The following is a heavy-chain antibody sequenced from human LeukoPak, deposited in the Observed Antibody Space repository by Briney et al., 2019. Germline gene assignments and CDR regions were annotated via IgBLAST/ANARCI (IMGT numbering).Heavy chain of an antibody. CDR1: GGSIRDYQ. D-gene: IGHD2-15*01. V-gene: IGHV4-59*12. J-gene: IGHJ4*02. CDR2: IYYSGST. CDR3: ASTPALRGNFVY. Sequence: SETLSLTCAVSGGSIRDYQWSWIRQPPGKGLEWIGSIYYSGSTYYNPSLKSRVTISVDTSKNQFSLKLSSVTAADTAVYYCASTPALRGNFVYWGQGTLVTVSS.